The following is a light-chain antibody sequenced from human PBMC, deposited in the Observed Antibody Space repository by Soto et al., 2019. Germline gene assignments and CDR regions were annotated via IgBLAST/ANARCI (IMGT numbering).Light chain of an antibody. CDR1: QSVSSN. Sequence: EIVMTQSPATLSVSPGERATLSCRARQSVSSNLGWYQQKPGQSPRLLMYGASTRATGIPARFTGSGSGTEFTLTISSLQPEDVATYYCQKYNSAPRTFGQGTKVEIK. CDR3: QKYNSAPRT. V-gene: IGKV3-15*01. CDR2: GAS. J-gene: IGKJ1*01.